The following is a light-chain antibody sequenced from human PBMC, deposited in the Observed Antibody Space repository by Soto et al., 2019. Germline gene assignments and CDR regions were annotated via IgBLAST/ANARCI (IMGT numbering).Light chain of an antibody. J-gene: IGKJ1*01. CDR1: QSVDSSY. CDR3: QQYGGSSWT. Sequence: EIVLTQSPGTLSLSPGERATLSCRAGQSVDSSYLAWFQQKPGQAPRLLIYGASSRATGIPDRFSGSGSGTDFTLTISRLSPDDFAVYYCQQYGGSSWTFGQGTRVEIK. V-gene: IGKV3-20*01. CDR2: GAS.